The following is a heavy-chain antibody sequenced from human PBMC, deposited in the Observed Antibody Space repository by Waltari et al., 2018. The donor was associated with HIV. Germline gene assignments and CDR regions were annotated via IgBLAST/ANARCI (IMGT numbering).Heavy chain of an antibody. J-gene: IGHJ4*02. D-gene: IGHD3-3*01. V-gene: IGHV3-66*01. CDR2: IYWDGAI. CDR3: ARDRGGNFWSAHKPAFLDY. CDR1: GFAVRSKY. Sequence: DVKLVESGGGLVQPGKSLRLSCSDSGFAVRSKYVSWVRQAPGKGLECVSVIYWDGAIYYADSVRGRFSVSRDTSKYVFYLQMNSLGIEDTAVYYCARDRGGNFWSAHKPAFLDYWGQGTLVSVSS.